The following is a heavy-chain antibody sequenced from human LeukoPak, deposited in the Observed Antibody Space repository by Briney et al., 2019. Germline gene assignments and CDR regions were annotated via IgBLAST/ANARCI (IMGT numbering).Heavy chain of an antibody. CDR2: ISSSSSTI. CDR1: GFTFSSYS. Sequence: GGSLRLSCAASGFTFSSYSMNWVRQAPGKGLEWVSYISSSSSTIYYADSVRGRFTISRDNAESSLYLQMTSLRAEDTAVYFCVRDYMYAFDIWGQGTMVTVSS. CDR3: VRDYMYAFDI. V-gene: IGHV3-48*01. J-gene: IGHJ3*02.